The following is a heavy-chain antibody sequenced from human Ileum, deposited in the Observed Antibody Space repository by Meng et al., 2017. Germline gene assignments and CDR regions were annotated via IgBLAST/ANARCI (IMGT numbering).Heavy chain of an antibody. CDR1: GGSVSSNIAA. CDR2: TYYRSKWYS. V-gene: IGHV6-1*02. Sequence: QQQPGPGLGNPSQPHSLPCAVSGGSVSSNIAAWKWIRQSPLRGLEWLGRTYYRSKWYSEYAVSVKSRISITPDTSKNQFSLQMNSVTPEDTAVYYCASGSGSLDYWGPGTLVTVSS. CDR3: ASGSGSLDY. D-gene: IGHD3-3*01. J-gene: IGHJ4*02.